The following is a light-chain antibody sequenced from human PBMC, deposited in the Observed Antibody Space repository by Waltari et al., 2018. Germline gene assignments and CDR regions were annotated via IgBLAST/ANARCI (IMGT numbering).Light chain of an antibody. V-gene: IGKV4-1*01. Sequence: DIVMTQSPDSLAVSLGERATIDCKSSQSVFYRSDNKNYLAWYQHKPGQPPKLLFYWATTRKSGLSDRFSASASGTDFTLTSNNLQAEDVAVYYCQQYYRSRTFGQGTKVEIK. CDR1: QSVFYRSDNKNY. J-gene: IGKJ1*01. CDR3: QQYYRSRT. CDR2: WAT.